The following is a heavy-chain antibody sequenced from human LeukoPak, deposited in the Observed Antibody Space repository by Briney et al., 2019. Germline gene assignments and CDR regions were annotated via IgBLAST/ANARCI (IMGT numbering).Heavy chain of an antibody. Sequence: SETLSLTCTVSGGSISSSSYYWGWIRQPPGKGLEWIGSIYYSGSTYYNPSLKSRVTISVDTSKNQFSLKLSSVTAADTAVYYCARRGEYDFWSGYYTGNYFDYWGQGTLVTVSS. CDR3: ARRGEYDFWSGYYTGNYFDY. D-gene: IGHD3-3*01. J-gene: IGHJ4*02. V-gene: IGHV4-39*01. CDR1: GGSISSSSYY. CDR2: IYYSGST.